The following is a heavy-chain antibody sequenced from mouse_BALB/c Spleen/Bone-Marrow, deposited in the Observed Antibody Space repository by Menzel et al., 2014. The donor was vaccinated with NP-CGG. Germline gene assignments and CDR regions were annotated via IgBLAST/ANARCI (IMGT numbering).Heavy chain of an antibody. D-gene: IGHD2-1*01. CDR3: ARNGNYGAWFAY. CDR2: IDPANGNT. CDR1: VFNIKDTY. J-gene: IGHJ3*01. V-gene: IGHV14-3*02. Sequence: SGAELVKPGASVKLSCTASVFNIKDTYMHWVKQRPEQGLEWIGRIDPANGNTKYDPKFQGKATITADTSSNTAYLQLSSLTSEDTAVYYCARNGNYGAWFAYWGQGTLVTVTA.